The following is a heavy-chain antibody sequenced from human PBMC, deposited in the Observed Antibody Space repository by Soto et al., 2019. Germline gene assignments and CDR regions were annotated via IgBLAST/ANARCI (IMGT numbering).Heavy chain of an antibody. D-gene: IGHD3-3*01. CDR2: IYYSGST. CDR3: ARLDLRFLVGSFDY. Sequence: SETLSLTCTVSGGSISSYYWSWIRQPPGKGLEWIGYIYYSGSTNYNPSLKSRVTISVDTSKNQFSLKLSSVTAADTAVYYCARLDLRFLVGSFDYWGQGTLVTVSS. J-gene: IGHJ4*02. V-gene: IGHV4-59*01. CDR1: GGSISSYY.